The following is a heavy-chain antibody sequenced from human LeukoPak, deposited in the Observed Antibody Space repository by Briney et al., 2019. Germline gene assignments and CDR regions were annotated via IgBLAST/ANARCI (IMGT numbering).Heavy chain of an antibody. CDR2: INPSGGST. V-gene: IGHV1-46*01. Sequence: GASVKVSCKASGYTFTSYYMHWVRQAPGQGLEWMGIINPSGGSTSYAQKFQGRVTMTRDMSTSTVYMELSSLRSEDTAVYYCAREMGTGEYCSSTSCQGGFDYWGQGTLVTVSS. J-gene: IGHJ4*02. CDR3: AREMGTGEYCSSTSCQGGFDY. CDR1: GYTFTSYY. D-gene: IGHD2-2*01.